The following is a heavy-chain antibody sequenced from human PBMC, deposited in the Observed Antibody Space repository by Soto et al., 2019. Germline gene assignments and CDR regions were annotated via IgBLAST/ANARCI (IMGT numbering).Heavy chain of an antibody. CDR3: ARAPRYGGTYFFDY. Sequence: EVQLVESGGGLVQPGGSLRLSCTASGFTFSDHYMDWVRQAPGKGLEWVGRTRNKANSHTTEYAASVKGRFTISRDDSENSLYLQMNSLKSEDTAVYYCARAPRYGGTYFFDYWCQGTLVTVSS. J-gene: IGHJ4*02. V-gene: IGHV3-72*01. D-gene: IGHD1-26*01. CDR1: GFTFSDHY. CDR2: TRNKANSHTT.